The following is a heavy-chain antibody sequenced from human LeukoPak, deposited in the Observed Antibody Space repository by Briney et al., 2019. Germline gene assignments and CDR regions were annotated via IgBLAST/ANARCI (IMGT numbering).Heavy chain of an antibody. J-gene: IGHJ4*02. CDR2: ISGSGGST. V-gene: IGHV3-23*01. CDR1: GFTFSSYA. CDR3: AKDRSTYCSGGSCYIRFDY. D-gene: IGHD2-15*01. Sequence: QPGGSLRLSCAASGFTFSSYAMSWVRQAPGKGLEWVSAISGSGGSTYYADSVKGRFTISRDNSKNTLYLQMNSLRAEDSAVYYCAKDRSTYCSGGSCYIRFDYWGQGTLVTVSS.